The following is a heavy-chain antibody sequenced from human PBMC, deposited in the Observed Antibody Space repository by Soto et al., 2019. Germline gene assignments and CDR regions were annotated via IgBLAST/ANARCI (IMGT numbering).Heavy chain of an antibody. Sequence: GGSLRLSCAASGFTFSDYYMSWIRQAPGKGLEWVSYISSSGSTIYYADSVKGRFTISRDNAKNSLYLQMNSLRAEDTAVYYCARDSISSGWYQDAFDIWGQGTMVTVSS. CDR2: ISSSGSTI. V-gene: IGHV3-11*01. D-gene: IGHD6-19*01. J-gene: IGHJ3*02. CDR3: ARDSISSGWYQDAFDI. CDR1: GFTFSDYY.